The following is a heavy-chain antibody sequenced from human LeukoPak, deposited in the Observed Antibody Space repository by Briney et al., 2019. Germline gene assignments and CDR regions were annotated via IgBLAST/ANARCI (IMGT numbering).Heavy chain of an antibody. Sequence: SETLSLTCTVSGGSISSGDYYWSWIRQPPGKGLEWIGYIYYSGSTYYNPSLKSRVTISVDTSKNQFSLKLSSVTAADTAVYYCARGGGTTVPFDYWGQGTLVTVSS. V-gene: IGHV4-30-4*08. CDR3: ARGGGTTVPFDY. J-gene: IGHJ4*02. CDR1: GGSISSGDYY. CDR2: IYYSGST. D-gene: IGHD1-7*01.